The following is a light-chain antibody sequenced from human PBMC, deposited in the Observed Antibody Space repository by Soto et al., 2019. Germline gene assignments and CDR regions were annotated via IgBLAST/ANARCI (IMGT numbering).Light chain of an antibody. V-gene: IGKV1-13*02. CDR2: DAS. CDR3: QQSHSYPFT. Sequence: AIQLTQSPSSLSASVGDRVIINCRASQGIISALVWYQQKPGKPPKLLVYDASSLEGGVPSRFSGSRYGTDFTLTISSLQPEDFATYYCQQSHSYPFTFGGGTRVEMK. CDR1: QGIISA. J-gene: IGKJ4*01.